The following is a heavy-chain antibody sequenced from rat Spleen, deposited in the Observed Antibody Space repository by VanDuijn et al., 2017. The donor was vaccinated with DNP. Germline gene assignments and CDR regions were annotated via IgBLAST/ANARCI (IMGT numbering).Heavy chain of an antibody. V-gene: IGHV3-3*01. Sequence: EVQLQESGPGLVKPSQSLSLTCSVTGYSITRSYRWNWIRKFPGNKLEWMGYKNSEGGTNYNPSLKSRISITRDTSKNQFFLQLNSVTIEDTATYYCARWTYGFDYWGQGVMVTVSS. J-gene: IGHJ2*01. CDR2: KNSEGGT. CDR1: GYSITRSYR. CDR3: ARWTYGFDY. D-gene: IGHD1-11*01.